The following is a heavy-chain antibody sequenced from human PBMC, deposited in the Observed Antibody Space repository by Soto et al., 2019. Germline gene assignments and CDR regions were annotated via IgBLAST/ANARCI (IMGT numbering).Heavy chain of an antibody. V-gene: IGHV3-23*01. J-gene: IGHJ4*02. CDR2: ISASGGST. CDR3: AKMSTVVTPD. Sequence: EVQLLESGGGLVQPGGSLRLSCAASGFTFSSYAMSWVRQAPGKGLEWVSSISASGGSTFYADSVRGRFTIARDNSKNTLYLQMNSLTAEDTAVFYCAKMSTVVTPDWGQGTLVTVSS. CDR1: GFTFSSYA. D-gene: IGHD1-1*01.